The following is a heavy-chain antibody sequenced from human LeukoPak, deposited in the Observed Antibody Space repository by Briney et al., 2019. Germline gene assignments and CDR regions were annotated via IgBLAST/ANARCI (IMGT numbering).Heavy chain of an antibody. CDR3: AREIVGATMDY. CDR2: IWYDGSNK. Sequence: PGRSLRLSCAASGFTFSSYGMHWVRQAPVKGLEWVAVIWYDGSNKYYADSVKGRFTISRDNSKNTLYLQMNSLRAEDTAVYYCAREIVGATMDYWGQGTLVTVSS. J-gene: IGHJ4*02. D-gene: IGHD1-26*01. CDR1: GFTFSSYG. V-gene: IGHV3-33*01.